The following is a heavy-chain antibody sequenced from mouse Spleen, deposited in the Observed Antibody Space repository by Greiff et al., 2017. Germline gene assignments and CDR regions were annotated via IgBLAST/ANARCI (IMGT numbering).Heavy chain of an antibody. Sequence: VQLQQPGAELVMPGASVKLSCKASGYTFTSYWMHWVKQRPGQGLEWIGEIDPSDSYTNYNQKFKGKATLTVDKSSSTAYMQLSSLTSEDSAVYYCARSYFDYWGQGTTLTVSS. CDR1: GYTFTSYW. J-gene: IGHJ2*01. V-gene: IGHV1-69*01. CDR3: ARSYFDY. CDR2: IDPSDSYT.